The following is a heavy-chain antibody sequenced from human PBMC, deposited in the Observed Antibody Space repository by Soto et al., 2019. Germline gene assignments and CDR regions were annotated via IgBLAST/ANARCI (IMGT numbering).Heavy chain of an antibody. CDR1: GFTFSNYW. CDR2: VNSDESST. J-gene: IGHJ4*02. D-gene: IGHD2-21*02. Sequence: GGSLRLSCAASGFTFSNYWRHWVRQGPGKGLVWVSRVNSDESSTSYADSGKGRFTISRDNAKNTLYLQMSSLRFEDTALYYCVCFECGRTAVVTAMEANGYWCQGTLVTVSS. CDR3: VCFECGRTAVVTAMEANGY. V-gene: IGHV3-74*01.